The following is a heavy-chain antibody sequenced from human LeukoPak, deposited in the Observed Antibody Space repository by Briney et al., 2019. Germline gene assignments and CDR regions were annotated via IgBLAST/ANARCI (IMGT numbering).Heavy chain of an antibody. J-gene: IGHJ4*02. CDR3: ARDRGYHFDY. CDR1: GGSISSGSYY. CDR2: IYTSGST. Sequence: SETLSLTCNVSGGSISSGSYYWSWIRQPAGKGLEWIGRIYTSGSTNYNPSLRSRVTISVDTSKNQCSLKLSSVTAADTAVYYCARDRGYHFDYWGQGTLVTVSS. V-gene: IGHV4-61*02. D-gene: IGHD5-12*01.